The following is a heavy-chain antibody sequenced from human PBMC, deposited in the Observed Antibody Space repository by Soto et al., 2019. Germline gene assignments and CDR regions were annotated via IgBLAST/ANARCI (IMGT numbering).Heavy chain of an antibody. CDR3: ARVNYDILTGYPKEYFQH. J-gene: IGHJ1*01. CDR2: IIPIFGTA. D-gene: IGHD3-9*01. V-gene: IGHV1-69*06. Sequence: SVKVSCKASGGTFSSYAISWVRQAPGQGLEWMGGIIPIFGTANYAQKFQGRVTITADKSTGTAYMELSSLRSEDTAVYYCARVNYDILTGYPKEYFQHWGQGTLVTVSS. CDR1: GGTFSSYA.